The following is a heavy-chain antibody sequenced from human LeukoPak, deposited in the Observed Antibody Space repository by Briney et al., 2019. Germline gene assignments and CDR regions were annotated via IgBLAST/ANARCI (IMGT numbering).Heavy chain of an antibody. D-gene: IGHD6-19*01. CDR3: AGGIAVADTLGY. CDR1: GGSFSGYY. CDR2: INHSGST. V-gene: IGHV4-34*01. Sequence: SETLSLTCAVYGGSFSGYYWSWIRQPPGKGLEWIGEINHSGSTNYNPSLKSRVTMSVDTSKNQFSLKLSSVTAADTAVYYCAGGIAVADTLGYWGQGTLVTVSS. J-gene: IGHJ4*02.